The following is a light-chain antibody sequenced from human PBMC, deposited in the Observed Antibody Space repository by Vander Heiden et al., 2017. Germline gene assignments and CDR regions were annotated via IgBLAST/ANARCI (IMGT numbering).Light chain of an antibody. Sequence: EIVLTQSPGTLSLSPGERATLSCRASQTVSSRYLAWHQHKPGQAPSLLIYDAASMAAGIPDRFSGSGSGTDFTLTISRLEPEDFAVYYCQQYSSLITFGQGTRLEIK. CDR3: QQYSSLIT. V-gene: IGKV3-20*01. J-gene: IGKJ5*01. CDR1: QTVSSRY. CDR2: DAA.